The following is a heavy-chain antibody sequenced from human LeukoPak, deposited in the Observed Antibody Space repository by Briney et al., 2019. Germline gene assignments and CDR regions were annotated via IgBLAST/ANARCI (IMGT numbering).Heavy chain of an antibody. J-gene: IGHJ4*02. D-gene: IGHD6-19*01. CDR2: ISGSGSST. CDR1: GFTFSSYA. CDR3: AKVGIAVAGKVLYYFDY. Sequence: GGSLRLSCAASGFTFSSYAMSWVRQAPGKGLEWVSAISGSGSSTYYADSVKGRFTISRDNSKNTLYLQMNSLRAEDTAVYYCAKVGIAVAGKVLYYFDYWGQGTLVTVSS. V-gene: IGHV3-23*01.